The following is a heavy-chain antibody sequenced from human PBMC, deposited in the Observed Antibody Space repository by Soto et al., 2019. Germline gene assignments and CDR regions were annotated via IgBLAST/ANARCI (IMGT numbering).Heavy chain of an antibody. CDR3: ARDHVAAGPSWFDP. CDR2: TYYRSKWYN. Sequence: PSQTLSLTCAISGDSVSSNSAAWNWIRQSPSRGLEWLGRTYYRSKWYNDYAVSVKSRITINPDTSKNQFSLQLNSVTPEDTAVCYCARDHVAAGPSWFDPWGQGTLVTVSS. CDR1: GDSVSSNSAA. J-gene: IGHJ5*02. D-gene: IGHD6-13*01. V-gene: IGHV6-1*01.